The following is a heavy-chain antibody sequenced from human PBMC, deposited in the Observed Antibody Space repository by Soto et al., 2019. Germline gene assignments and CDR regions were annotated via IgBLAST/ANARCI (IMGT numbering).Heavy chain of an antibody. CDR1: EFTFTTAT. V-gene: IGHV1-58*01. CDR3: ATDWGCGGDCPLDH. J-gene: IGHJ4*02. CDR2: IVVGSGHT. Sequence: QVQLVQSGPEVKKPGTSVKVSCKASEFTFTTATVQWVRQARGQSLEWIGWIVVGSGHTNYAEKFQDRVTITRDVSTETAYMELTTLRSEDTAAYYCATDWGCGGDCPLDHWGQGTLVTVSS. D-gene: IGHD2-21*02.